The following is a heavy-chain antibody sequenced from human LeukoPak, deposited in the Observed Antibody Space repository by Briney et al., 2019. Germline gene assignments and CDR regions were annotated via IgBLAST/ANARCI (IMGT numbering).Heavy chain of an antibody. CDR3: ARGAPPDS. CDR1: GASFNTGDYY. CDR2: IYNSGST. V-gene: IGHV4-31*03. Sequence: SQTLSLTCIVSGASFNTGDYYWNWIRQHPGKGLEWIGYIYNSGSTYYNPSLKSRVTISVDTSMNHFSLRLTSVTAADSAVYYCARGAPPDSWGQGTLVTVSS. J-gene: IGHJ4*02.